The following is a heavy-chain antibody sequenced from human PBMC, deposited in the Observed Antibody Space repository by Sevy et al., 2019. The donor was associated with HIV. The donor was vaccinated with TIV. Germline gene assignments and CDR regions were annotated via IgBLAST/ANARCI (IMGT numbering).Heavy chain of an antibody. CDR1: GGTFSSYA. Sequence: ASVKVSCKASGGTFSSYAISWVRQAPGQGLEWMGRIIPILGIANYAQKFQGRVTITADKSTSTPYMELSSLRFEDTAVYYCAREDSSGYGRNYYYYDGMDVWGQGTTVTVSS. J-gene: IGHJ6*02. D-gene: IGHD5-12*01. CDR2: IIPILGIA. V-gene: IGHV1-69*04. CDR3: AREDSSGYGRNYYYYDGMDV.